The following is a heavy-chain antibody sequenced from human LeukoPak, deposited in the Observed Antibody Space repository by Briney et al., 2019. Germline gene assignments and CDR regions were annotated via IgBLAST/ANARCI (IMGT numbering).Heavy chain of an antibody. Sequence: GRSLRLSCAASGFTFSSYGMHWVRQAPGKGLEWVAVIWYDGSNKYYGDSVKGRFTISRDNSRNTLYLQMTSLRAEDTAVHYCARVLWFGEVLKGDAFDIWGQGTMVTVSS. CDR3: ARVLWFGEVLKGDAFDI. D-gene: IGHD3-10*01. CDR2: IWYDGSNK. CDR1: GFTFSSYG. J-gene: IGHJ3*02. V-gene: IGHV3-33*01.